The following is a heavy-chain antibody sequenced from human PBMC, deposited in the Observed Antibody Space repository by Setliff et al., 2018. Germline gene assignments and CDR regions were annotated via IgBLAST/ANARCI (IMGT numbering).Heavy chain of an antibody. CDR2: IKEDENMK. J-gene: IGHJ6*03. D-gene: IGHD3-10*01. CDR3: ARAQGYDSGTYWGVDYYYYMDV. CDR1: GFSFKNYW. V-gene: IGHV3-7*03. Sequence: PGESLKISCATSGFSFKNYWMTWVRQGPGEGLEWVASIKEDENMKYYVDSVKGRFTISRDNAKKSLYLQMNSLRVDDTAVYYCARAQGYDSGTYWGVDYYYYMDVWGKGTTVTVSS.